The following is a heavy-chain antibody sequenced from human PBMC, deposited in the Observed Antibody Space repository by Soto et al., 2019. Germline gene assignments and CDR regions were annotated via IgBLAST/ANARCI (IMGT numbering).Heavy chain of an antibody. V-gene: IGHV4-59*08. CDR1: GGSITSITNHY. D-gene: IGHD1-7*01. CDR2: ISYSGYT. J-gene: IGHJ6*02. CDR3: ATQGFGTLHGLVDV. Sequence: SETLSLTCTVSGGSITSITNHYCSWIRQPPGKGLEWIGYISYSGYTSYNPSLKSRVILSVDTSKNQVSLNLASVTAADTAVYYCATQGFGTLHGLVDVWGQGTTVTVSS.